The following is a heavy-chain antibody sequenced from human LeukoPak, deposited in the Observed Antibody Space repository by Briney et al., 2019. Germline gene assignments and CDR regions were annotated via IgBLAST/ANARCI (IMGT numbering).Heavy chain of an antibody. J-gene: IGHJ4*02. CDR1: GGSISSGGYA. V-gene: IGHV4-30-2*01. CDR3: ARGAYCSGGSCYSSQTFDY. D-gene: IGHD2-15*01. Sequence: SETLSLTCAVSGGSISSGGYAWGWIRQPPGKGLEWIGYIYHSGSTYYNPSLKSRVTISVDRSKNQFSLKLSSVTAADTAVYHCARGAYCSGGSCYSSQTFDYWGQGTLVTVSS. CDR2: IYHSGST.